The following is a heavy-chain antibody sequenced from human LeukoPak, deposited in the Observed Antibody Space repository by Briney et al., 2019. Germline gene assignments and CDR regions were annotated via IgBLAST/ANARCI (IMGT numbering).Heavy chain of an antibody. CDR3: AREFAKTYDY. V-gene: IGHV1-2*04. Sequence: ASVKVSCKTSGYTFTDYYIHWVRQAPGQGLEWMGWINPNSGGTNYAQKFQGWVTMTRDTSISTAYMELSRLRSDDTAVYYCAREFAKTYDYRGQGTLVTVSS. J-gene: IGHJ4*02. CDR1: GYTFTDYY. CDR2: INPNSGGT.